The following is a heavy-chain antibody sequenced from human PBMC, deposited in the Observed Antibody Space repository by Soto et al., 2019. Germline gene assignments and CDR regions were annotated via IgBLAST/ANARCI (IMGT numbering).Heavy chain of an antibody. V-gene: IGHV3-23*01. CDR3: AKSPSAAGTRYFQH. Sequence: EVQLLESGGGLVQPGGSLRLSCAASGFTFSSYAMRWVRQAPGKGLEWVPAISGSGGSTYYADSVKGRFTISRDNSKNTLYLQMNSLRAEDTAVYYCAKSPSAAGTRYFQHWGQGTLVTVSS. D-gene: IGHD6-13*01. CDR1: GFTFSSYA. CDR2: ISGSGGST. J-gene: IGHJ1*01.